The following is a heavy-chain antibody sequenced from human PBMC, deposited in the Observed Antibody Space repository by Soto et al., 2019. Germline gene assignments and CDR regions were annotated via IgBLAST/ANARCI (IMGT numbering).Heavy chain of an antibody. D-gene: IGHD3-10*01. Sequence: GASVKVSCKASGFTFTSSAVQCVRQARGQRLEWIGWIVVGSGNTNHEQKFQERVTITRDMYTRKAYMDLSSLRSEDTAVYYCAEEGSSIDYWGQGTLVTVSS. CDR1: GFTFTSSA. CDR3: AEEGSSIDY. V-gene: IGHV1-58*01. CDR2: IVVGSGNT. J-gene: IGHJ4*02.